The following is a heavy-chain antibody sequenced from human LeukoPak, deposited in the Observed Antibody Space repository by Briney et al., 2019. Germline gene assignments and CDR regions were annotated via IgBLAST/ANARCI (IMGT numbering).Heavy chain of an antibody. CDR1: GFTFSSYS. CDR3: ARDSATDYYDSSGYYGY. Sequence: PGGSLRLSCAASGFTFSSYSMNWVRQAPGKGLEWVSSISSSSSYIYYADSVKGRFTISRDNVKDSLYLQMNSLRAEDTAVYYCARDSATDYYDSSGYYGYWGQGTLVTVSS. V-gene: IGHV3-21*01. D-gene: IGHD3-22*01. CDR2: ISSSSSYI. J-gene: IGHJ4*02.